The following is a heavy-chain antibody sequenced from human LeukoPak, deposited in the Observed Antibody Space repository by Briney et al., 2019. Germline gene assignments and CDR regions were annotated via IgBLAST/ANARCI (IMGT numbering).Heavy chain of an antibody. D-gene: IGHD7-27*01. CDR3: ARDPNWGSGY. V-gene: IGHV3-23*01. CDR1: GFIFSSYV. J-gene: IGHJ4*02. CDR2: IGTSGGDI. Sequence: GESLKISCAASGFIFSSYVMIWVRQAPGKGLEWVSIIGTSGGDIHYADSVKGRFSISRDNSKNTLSLQMNSLRVDDTAVYYCARDPNWGSGYWGQGTLVTVSS.